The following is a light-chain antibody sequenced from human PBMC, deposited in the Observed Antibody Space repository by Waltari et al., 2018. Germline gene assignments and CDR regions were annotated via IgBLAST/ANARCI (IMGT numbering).Light chain of an antibody. CDR2: AAS. CDR1: QDISSS. CDR3: QQYYNTPKT. Sequence: DFQMTQSPSSLSASVGDRVTITCRASQDISSSFAWYQQKPGKAPKLLLYAASRLESGVPSRFSCSGSGTYYSLTVSSMQPEDFATYFCQQYYNTPKTFGQGTKVEI. J-gene: IGKJ1*01. V-gene: IGKV1-NL1*01.